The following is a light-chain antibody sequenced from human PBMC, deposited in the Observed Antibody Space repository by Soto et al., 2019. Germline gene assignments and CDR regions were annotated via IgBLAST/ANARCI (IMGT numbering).Light chain of an antibody. CDR1: HDITNY. J-gene: IGKJ2*01. Sequence: DIQMTQSPSSLSASVGDRVTITCQASHDITNYLNWYQQKPGKGPRLLIYGASNLETGVPSRFSGSGFGTDFTLTISSLQPEDFATYYCQQSYSIPYTFGQGTKIEIK. CDR3: QQSYSIPYT. CDR2: GAS. V-gene: IGKV1-39*01.